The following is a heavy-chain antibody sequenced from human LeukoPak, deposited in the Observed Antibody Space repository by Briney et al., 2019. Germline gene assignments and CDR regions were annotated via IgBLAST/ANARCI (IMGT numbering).Heavy chain of an antibody. D-gene: IGHD5-18*01. CDR2: IIPALNIT. Sequence: ASVKVSCKTSGGTSSSSAITWVRQAPGQGLEWMGRIIPALNITSYAQKFQGRVTITADTSTSTAYMELSSLRSEETAVYYCARDQGLTAPPPYGLDVWGQGTTVTVSS. V-gene: IGHV1-69*04. CDR3: ARDQGLTAPPPYGLDV. CDR1: GGTSSSSA. J-gene: IGHJ6*02.